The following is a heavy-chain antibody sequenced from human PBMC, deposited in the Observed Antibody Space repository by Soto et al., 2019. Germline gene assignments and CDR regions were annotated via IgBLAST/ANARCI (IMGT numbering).Heavy chain of an antibody. Sequence: EVSLVESGGGVVRPGGSLRLSCAASGFGFDEYGMSWVRQGPGKGLEWVSGINRHGDSTGYADSVKGRFTISRDNAKNSLYLQMNCRRAEDTAFYYCARDHRWGYEYGDYGDSWGQGTLVTVSS. J-gene: IGHJ4*02. CDR1: GFGFDEYG. CDR2: INRHGDST. CDR3: ARDHRWGYEYGDYGDS. D-gene: IGHD4-17*01. V-gene: IGHV3-20*04.